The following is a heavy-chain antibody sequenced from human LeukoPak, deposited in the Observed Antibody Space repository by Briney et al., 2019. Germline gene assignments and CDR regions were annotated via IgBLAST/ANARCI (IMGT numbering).Heavy chain of an antibody. CDR3: AKDGYSGYDVFDC. V-gene: IGHV3-23*01. CDR1: GFTFNNYA. Sequence: GGSLSLSCAPSGFTFNNYAMSWVRQAPGKGLEWVSTISGSGGSTYYADSVKGRFTISRDKSKNTLYLQMNSLRVEDTAVYYCAKDGYSGYDVFDCWGQGTLVTVSS. D-gene: IGHD5-12*01. J-gene: IGHJ4*02. CDR2: ISGSGGST.